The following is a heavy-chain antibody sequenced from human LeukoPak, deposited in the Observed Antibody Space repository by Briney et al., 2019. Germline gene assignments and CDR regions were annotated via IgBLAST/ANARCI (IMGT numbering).Heavy chain of an antibody. CDR1: GFTFSNYG. J-gene: IGHJ6*03. Sequence: GGSLRPSWAASGFTFSNYGMHWVRQAPGKGLEWVALIRYDGSNKYYADSVKGRFTISRDNSKNTLYLKMNSLRAEDTAVYYCAKDHHCTGCYTADYYYMDGLGKGTTVTVSS. D-gene: IGHD2-2*02. CDR3: AKDHHCTGCYTADYYYMDG. V-gene: IGHV3-30*02. CDR2: IRYDGSNK.